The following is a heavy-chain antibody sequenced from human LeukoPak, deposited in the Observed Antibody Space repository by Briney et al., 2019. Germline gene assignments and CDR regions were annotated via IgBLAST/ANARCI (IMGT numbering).Heavy chain of an antibody. J-gene: IGHJ4*02. Sequence: SQTLSLTCAISGDSVSSNSVAWNWIRQSPSRGLKWRGGTYRGSKHYAGSVNSRITINPDTSKNQFSLQLNSVTPEDTAVYYCARGNSSGWYYFDYWGQGTLVTVSS. CDR3: ARGNSSGWYYFDY. V-gene: IGHV6-1*01. CDR2: TYRGSK. CDR1: GDSVSSNSVA. D-gene: IGHD6-19*01.